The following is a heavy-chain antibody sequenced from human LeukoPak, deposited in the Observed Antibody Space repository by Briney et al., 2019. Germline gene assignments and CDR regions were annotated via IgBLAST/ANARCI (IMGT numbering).Heavy chain of an antibody. D-gene: IGHD3-9*01. J-gene: IGHJ4*02. V-gene: IGHV1-18*01. CDR1: GYTFTSYG. CDR3: ARDSGSLGYFDWPIGY. CDR2: ISAYNGNT. Sequence: VASVKVSCKASGYTFTSYGISWVRQAPGQGLEWMGWISAYNGNTNYAQKLQGRVTMTTDTSTSTAYVELRSLRSDDTAVYYCARDSGSLGYFDWPIGYWGQGTLVTVSS.